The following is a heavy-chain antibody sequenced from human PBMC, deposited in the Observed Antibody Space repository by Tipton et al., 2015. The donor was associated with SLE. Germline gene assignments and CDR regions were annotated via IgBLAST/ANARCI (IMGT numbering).Heavy chain of an antibody. CDR1: GFTFSSYW. Sequence: SLRLSCAASGFTFSSYWMSWVRQAPGKGLEWVANIKQDGSEKYYVDSVKGRFTISRDNAKNSLYLQMNSLRAEDTAVYYCARGSYGSGSYAYYFDYWGQGTLVTVSS. CDR2: IKQDGSEK. D-gene: IGHD3-10*01. V-gene: IGHV3-7*03. CDR3: ARGSYGSGSYAYYFDY. J-gene: IGHJ4*02.